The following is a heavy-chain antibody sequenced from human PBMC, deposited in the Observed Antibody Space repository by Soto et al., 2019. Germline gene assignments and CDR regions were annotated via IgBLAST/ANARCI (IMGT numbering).Heavy chain of an antibody. CDR2: INPRDGKT. Sequence: ASVKVSCKASGYPFTSQYIHWVRHAPGQGFQWMGIINPRDGKTTYAQNFQGTITMTRDTSTSTLYLELTSLTSDDTAVYYCGRVGQVLAETFDSWGQGTLVTVSS. CDR1: GYPFTSQY. CDR3: GRVGQVLAETFDS. J-gene: IGHJ4*02. V-gene: IGHV1-46*01. D-gene: IGHD3-3*01.